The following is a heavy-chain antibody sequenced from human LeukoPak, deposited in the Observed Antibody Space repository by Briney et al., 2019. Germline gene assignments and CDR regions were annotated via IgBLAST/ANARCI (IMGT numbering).Heavy chain of an antibody. CDR3: ARDIAAAGINWFDP. Sequence: SETLSLTCTVSGGSISSYYWSWIRQPPGQGLEWIGYIYYSESTNYNPSLKSRVTISVDTSKNQFSLKLSSVTAAGTAVYYCARDIAAAGINWFDPWGQGTLVTVSS. D-gene: IGHD6-13*01. CDR2: IYYSEST. V-gene: IGHV4-59*01. J-gene: IGHJ5*02. CDR1: GGSISSYY.